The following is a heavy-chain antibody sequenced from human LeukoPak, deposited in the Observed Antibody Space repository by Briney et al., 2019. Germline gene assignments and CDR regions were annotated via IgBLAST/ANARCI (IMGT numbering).Heavy chain of an antibody. D-gene: IGHD2-21*02. CDR2: IIPIFGTA. V-gene: IGHV1-69*13. J-gene: IGHJ4*02. CDR3: ARDLSLAYCGGDCYSGFDY. CDR1: GGTFSSYA. Sequence: SVKVSCKASGGTFSSYAISWVRQAPGQGLEWMGGIIPIFGTANYAQKFQGRVTITADESTSTAYMELSSLRSEDTAVYYCARDLSLAYCGGDCYSGFDYWGQGTLVTVSS.